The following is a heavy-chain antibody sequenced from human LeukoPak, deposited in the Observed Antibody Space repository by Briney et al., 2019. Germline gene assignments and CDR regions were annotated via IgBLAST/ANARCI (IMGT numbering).Heavy chain of an antibody. V-gene: IGHV4-59*01. CDR3: AAQGLYYDFWSGYLPGYYFDY. CDR1: GGSISSYY. CDR2: IYYSGST. J-gene: IGHJ4*02. D-gene: IGHD3-3*01. Sequence: SETLSLTCTVSGGSISSYYWSWIRQPPGKGLEWIGYIYYSGSTNYNPSLKSRVTISVDTSKNQFSLKLSSVTAADTAVYYCAAQGLYYDFWSGYLPGYYFDYWGQGTLVTVSS.